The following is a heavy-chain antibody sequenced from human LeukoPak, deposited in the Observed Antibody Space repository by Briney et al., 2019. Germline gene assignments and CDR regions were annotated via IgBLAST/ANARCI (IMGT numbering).Heavy chain of an antibody. V-gene: IGHV1-69*04. CDR1: GGTFSSYA. D-gene: IGHD3-9*01. CDR3: ATPNYDILTGYYSWDFDY. Sequence: SVKVSCKASGGTFSSYAISWVRQAPGQGLEWMGRIIPILGIANYAQKFQGRVTITADKSTSTAYMELSSLRSEDTAVYYCATPNYDILTGYYSWDFDYWGQGTLVTVSS. CDR2: IIPILGIA. J-gene: IGHJ4*02.